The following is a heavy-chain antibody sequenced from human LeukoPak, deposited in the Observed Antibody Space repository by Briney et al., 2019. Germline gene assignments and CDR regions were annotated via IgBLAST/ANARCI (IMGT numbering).Heavy chain of an antibody. CDR1: GFTFGGYA. Sequence: GGSLRLSCTASGFTFGGYAMSWVRQAPGKGLEWVSSISAGSEDSYYADSVKGRFTISRDNSKSTLYLQMNSLRADDAAVYYCARTIAQYSNTWLYYYYGLDVWGQGTTVTVSS. CDR3: ARTIAQYSNTWLYYYYGLDV. V-gene: IGHV3-23*01. J-gene: IGHJ6*02. D-gene: IGHD1-7*01. CDR2: ISAGSEDS.